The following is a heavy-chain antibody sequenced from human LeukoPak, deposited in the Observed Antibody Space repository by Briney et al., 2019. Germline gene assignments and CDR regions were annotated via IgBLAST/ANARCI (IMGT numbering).Heavy chain of an antibody. Sequence: SETLSLTCTVSGGSISSYYWSWIRQPPGKGLEWIGYIYYSGSTNYNPSLKSRVTISVDTSKNQFSLKLSSVTAADTAVYYCARGTLRYSLGFDPWGQGTLVTVSS. V-gene: IGHV4-59*01. D-gene: IGHD3-9*01. J-gene: IGHJ5*02. CDR2: IYYSGST. CDR3: ARGTLRYSLGFDP. CDR1: GGSISSYY.